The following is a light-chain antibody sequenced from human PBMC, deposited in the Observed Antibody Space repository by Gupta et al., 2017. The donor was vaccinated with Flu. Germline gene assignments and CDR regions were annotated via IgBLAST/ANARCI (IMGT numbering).Light chain of an antibody. CDR2: GSS. V-gene: IGKV1-5*03. J-gene: IGKJ4*01. CDR3: QQYYTYPYT. Sequence: GDRVTITCRASQRISNRLAWYQQKPGKAPDLLIYGSSNLQSGVPSRFSGSDSGAEFTLTISSLQPDDFATYYCQQYYTYPYTFGLGTKVEL. CDR1: QRISNR.